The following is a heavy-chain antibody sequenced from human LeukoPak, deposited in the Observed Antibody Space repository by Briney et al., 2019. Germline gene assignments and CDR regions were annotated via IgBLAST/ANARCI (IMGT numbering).Heavy chain of an antibody. Sequence: GGSLRLSCVASGFGFSSYNMSWVRQAPGKGLDWVGNTKPDGSEKYYVDSVKGRFTISRDNAKTSLYLQMNSLRAEDTAVYYCARELLSSSWYGGNYYYYYMDVWGKGTTVTVSS. CDR3: ARELLSSSWYGGNYYYYYMDV. V-gene: IGHV3-7*01. CDR2: TKPDGSEK. D-gene: IGHD6-13*01. CDR1: GFGFSSYN. J-gene: IGHJ6*03.